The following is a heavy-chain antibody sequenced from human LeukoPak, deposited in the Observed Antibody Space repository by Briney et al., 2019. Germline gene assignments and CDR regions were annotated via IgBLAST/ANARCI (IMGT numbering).Heavy chain of an antibody. V-gene: IGHV3-30-3*01. CDR3: ARGIVVVITALGY. J-gene: IGHJ4*02. Sequence: GGSLRLSCAASGFTFSGYAMHWVRQAPGKGLEWVAVISYDGSNKYYADSVKGRFTISRDNSKNTLYLQMNSLRAEDTAVYYCARGIVVVITALGYWGQGTLVTVSS. D-gene: IGHD3-22*01. CDR2: ISYDGSNK. CDR1: GFTFSGYA.